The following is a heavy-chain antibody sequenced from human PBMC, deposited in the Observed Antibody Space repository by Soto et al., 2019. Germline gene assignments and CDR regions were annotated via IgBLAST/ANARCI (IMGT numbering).Heavy chain of an antibody. V-gene: IGHV1-69*13. Sequence: SVKVSCKASGCTFSSYAISWVRQAPGQGLEWMGGIIPIFGTANSAQKFRGRVTITADESTSTAYMELSSLRSEDTAMYYCARGLYYDSSGYYVHYFAYWGQGTLVTVSS. D-gene: IGHD3-22*01. CDR3: ARGLYYDSSGYYVHYFAY. CDR1: GCTFSSYA. J-gene: IGHJ4*02. CDR2: IIPIFGTA.